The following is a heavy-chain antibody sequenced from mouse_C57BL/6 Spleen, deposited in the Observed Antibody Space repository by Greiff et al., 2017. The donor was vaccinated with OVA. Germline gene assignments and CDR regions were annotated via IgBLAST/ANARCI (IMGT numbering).Heavy chain of an antibody. CDR2: IYPGSGST. Sequence: QVQLKQPGAELVKPGASVKMSCKASGYTFTSYWITWVKQRPGQGLEWIGDIYPGSGSTNYNEKFKSKATLTVDTSSSTAYMQLSSLTSEDSAVYYCARHSSGYNYGGQDTTLTVSS. D-gene: IGHD3-2*02. J-gene: IGHJ2*01. V-gene: IGHV1-55*01. CDR3: ARHSSGYNY. CDR1: GYTFTSYW.